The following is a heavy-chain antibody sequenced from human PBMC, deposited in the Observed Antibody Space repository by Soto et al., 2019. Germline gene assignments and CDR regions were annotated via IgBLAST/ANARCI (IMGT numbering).Heavy chain of an antibody. Sequence: QITLKESGPTLVKPTQTLTLTCTFSGFSLSTSGVGVGWIRQPPGKALEWLALIYWDDDKRYSPSLKSRLTSTKDTGKNRVVRTMTTMDPVDTSTYSCALPWGVRGAIAGWGPGTLVTVSS. J-gene: IGHJ4*02. CDR3: ALPWGVRGAIAG. V-gene: IGHV2-5*02. CDR2: IYWDDDK. CDR1: GFSLSTSGVG. D-gene: IGHD3-10*01.